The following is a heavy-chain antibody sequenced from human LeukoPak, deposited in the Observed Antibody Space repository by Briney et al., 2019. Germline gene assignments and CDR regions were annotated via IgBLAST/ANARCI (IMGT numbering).Heavy chain of an antibody. D-gene: IGHD3-10*01. Sequence: QAGGSLRLSCAASGFTFSSFAMHWVRQAPDRGLEWMAVISLDGSKKYSADSVKGRFTISRDNSKKTLYRQMNSLRVEDTAVYYCARVGDIGSSIGYDFWGQGTLVIVSS. J-gene: IGHJ4*02. CDR3: ARVGDIGSSIGYDF. CDR1: GFTFSSFA. CDR2: ISLDGSKK. V-gene: IGHV3-30*01.